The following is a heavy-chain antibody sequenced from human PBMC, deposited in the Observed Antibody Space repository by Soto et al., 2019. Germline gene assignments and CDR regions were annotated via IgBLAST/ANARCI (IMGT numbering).Heavy chain of an antibody. CDR2: VNDSGST. J-gene: IGHJ6*02. V-gene: IGHV4-34*01. CDR1: GGSFTGNY. CDR3: ATDSATSYFGMDV. D-gene: IGHD1-26*01. Sequence: QVQLQQWGAGLLKPSETLSLTCAVYGGSFTGNYRSWIRQPPGKGLEWIGEVNDSGSTNFNPSLKGQVTISVDTSKKQFTLKLTSVTAADTAVYYCATDSATSYFGMDVWGHGTTVTVSS.